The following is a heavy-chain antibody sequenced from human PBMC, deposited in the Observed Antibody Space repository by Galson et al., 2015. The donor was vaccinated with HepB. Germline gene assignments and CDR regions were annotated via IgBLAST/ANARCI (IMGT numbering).Heavy chain of an antibody. CDR2: INPNSGGT. V-gene: IGHV1-2*02. Sequence: SVKVSCKASGYTFTGYYMHWVRQAPGQGLEWMGWINPNSGGTNYAQKLQGRVTMTRDTSISTAYMELSRLRSDDTAVYYCARGFATVTTKRPFDYWGQGTLVTVSS. CDR1: GYTFTGYY. J-gene: IGHJ4*02. CDR3: ARGFATVTTKRPFDY. D-gene: IGHD4-17*01.